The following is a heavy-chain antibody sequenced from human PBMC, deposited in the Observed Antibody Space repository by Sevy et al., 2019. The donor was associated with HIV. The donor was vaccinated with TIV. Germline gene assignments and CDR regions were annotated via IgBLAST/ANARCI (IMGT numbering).Heavy chain of an antibody. V-gene: IGHV3-21*01. CDR1: GFTFSSYS. J-gene: IGHJ6*02. D-gene: IGHD5-18*01. Sequence: GGSLRLSCAASGFTFSSYSMNWARQAPGKGLEWVSSISSSSSYIYYADSVKGRFTISRDNAKNSLYLQMNSLRAEDTAVYYCARDRDTAMTDYYYYYGMDVWGQGTTVTVSS. CDR2: ISSSSSYI. CDR3: ARDRDTAMTDYYYYYGMDV.